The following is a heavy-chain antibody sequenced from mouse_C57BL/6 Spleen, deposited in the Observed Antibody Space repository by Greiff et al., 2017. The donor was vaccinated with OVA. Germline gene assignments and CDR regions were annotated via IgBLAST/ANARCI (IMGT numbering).Heavy chain of an antibody. V-gene: IGHV1-78*01. CDR3: ARSGSIYYYGSSHWYFDV. D-gene: IGHD1-1*01. CDR2: IYHRDGST. CDR1: GYTFTDHT. J-gene: IGHJ1*03. Sequence: VQLQQSDAELVKPGASVKISCKVSGYTFTDHTIHWVQQRPEQGLEWIGYIYHRDGSTKYNEKFKGKATLTANKSYSTAYMQLNSLTSEDSAGYFCARSGSIYYYGSSHWYFDVWGTGTTVTVSS.